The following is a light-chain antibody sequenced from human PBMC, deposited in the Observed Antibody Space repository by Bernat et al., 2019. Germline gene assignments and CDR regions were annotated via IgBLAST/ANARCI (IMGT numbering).Light chain of an antibody. J-gene: IGKJ1*01. V-gene: IGKV1-39*01. CDR1: QSVDNF. Sequence: DIQMTQSPSSLAASVGDRVDITCRTSQSVDNFLHWYQQKPGKAPTLLIYAASNLKDGVPSRFRGSGSGTYYSLSISGLQPDDFATYYCLQTYSSTRTFGQGTTVE. CDR2: AAS. CDR3: LQTYSSTRT.